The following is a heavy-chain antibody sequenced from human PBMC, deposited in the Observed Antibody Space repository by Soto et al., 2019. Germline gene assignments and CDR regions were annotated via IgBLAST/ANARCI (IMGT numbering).Heavy chain of an antibody. Sequence: GGSLILSCAASGFTFSSYGMHWVRQAPGKGLEWVAVISYDGSNKYYADSVKGRFTISRDNSKNTLYLQMNSLRAEDTAVYYCAKDNTMVRGVISNWFDPWGQGTLVTVSS. CDR2: ISYDGSNK. CDR3: AKDNTMVRGVISNWFDP. CDR1: GFTFSSYG. D-gene: IGHD3-10*01. J-gene: IGHJ5*02. V-gene: IGHV3-30*18.